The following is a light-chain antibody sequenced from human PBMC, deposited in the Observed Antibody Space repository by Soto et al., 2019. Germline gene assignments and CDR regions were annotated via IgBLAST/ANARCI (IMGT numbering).Light chain of an antibody. V-gene: IGKV3-15*01. CDR3: QQCNIWPRT. CDR1: QDVTTN. J-gene: IGKJ1*01. Sequence: DIEFTQSPSSLSSSLGERATLSFGASQDVTTNLAWYQQKPGQATKLLIYTAPTRDTGIPARFSGSGSGTEFPLTISSLQSEDFAFYYCQQCNIWPRTFGQGTKVDI. CDR2: TAP.